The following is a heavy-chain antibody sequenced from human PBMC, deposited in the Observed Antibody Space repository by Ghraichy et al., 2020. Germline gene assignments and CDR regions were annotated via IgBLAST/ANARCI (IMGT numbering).Heavy chain of an antibody. CDR3: ARILPLSSGWYGYGLGV. Sequence: LSLTCAASGFTFSNYDMHWVRQAPGKGLEWVALISYGGINKYYADSVKGRFTIPRDNFKNTLYLQMNSLRVEDTAVYYCARILPLSSGWYGYGLGVWGQGTTVTVSS. J-gene: IGHJ6*02. CDR2: ISYGGINK. CDR1: GFTFSNYD. V-gene: IGHV3-30-3*01. D-gene: IGHD6-19*01.